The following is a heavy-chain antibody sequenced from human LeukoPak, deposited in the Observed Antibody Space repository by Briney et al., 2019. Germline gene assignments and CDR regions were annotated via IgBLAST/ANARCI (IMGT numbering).Heavy chain of an antibody. D-gene: IGHD3/OR15-3a*01. J-gene: IGHJ4*02. V-gene: IGHV3-33*01. CDR1: GFTFSSYD. Sequence: GGSLRLSCAASGFTFSSYDMHWVRQAPGKGLEWVAVIWYDGSNKYYADSVKGRFTISRDNSKNTLYLQMNSLRAEDTAVYYCARDPGLYYFDYWGQGTLVTVSS. CDR2: IWYDGSNK. CDR3: ARDPGLYYFDY.